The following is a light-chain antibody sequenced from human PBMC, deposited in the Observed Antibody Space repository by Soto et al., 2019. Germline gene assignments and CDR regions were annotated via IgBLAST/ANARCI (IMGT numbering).Light chain of an antibody. CDR3: QQYDNYSPFT. CDR2: GAS. J-gene: IGKJ2*01. V-gene: IGKV1-5*01. CDR1: QSISSW. Sequence: DIQMTQSPSTLSASVGDRVTITCRASQSISSWLAWYQQKPGKAPKLLVYGASTLQSGVPSRFGGSGSGTEVTLTISSLQPDDFATSYCQQYDNYSPFTFGQGTKLELK.